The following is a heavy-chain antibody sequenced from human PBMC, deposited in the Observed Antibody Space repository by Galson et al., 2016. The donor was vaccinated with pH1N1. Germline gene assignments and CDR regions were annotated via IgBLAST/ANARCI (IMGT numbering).Heavy chain of an antibody. Sequence: SLRLSCAESGFTFRSHGMHWVRQAPGKGLEWVAAIWYDGSNKHYADSVEGRFAIFRDNSKNTLYLQMNSLRDEDTAVYYCARESFWNGAGDDDYGWDVWGQGTTVTVPS. CDR1: GFTFRSHG. D-gene: IGHD3-3*01. V-gene: IGHV3-33*01. CDR2: IWYDGSNK. J-gene: IGHJ6*02. CDR3: ARESFWNGAGDDDYGWDV.